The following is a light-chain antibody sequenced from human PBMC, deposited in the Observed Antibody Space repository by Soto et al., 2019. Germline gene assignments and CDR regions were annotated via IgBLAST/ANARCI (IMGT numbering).Light chain of an antibody. CDR2: GVS. Sequence: DIQMTQSPSSLSASVGDRVTITCRASQSVSTYLNWYFQKSGGAPKLLIHGVSKLENGTPSRFSGSGLATDFTLTIKTLQPEDFAVYFCQQTYMVPYTFGQGTKVDIK. J-gene: IGKJ2*01. CDR1: QSVSTY. CDR3: QQTYMVPYT. V-gene: IGKV1-39*01.